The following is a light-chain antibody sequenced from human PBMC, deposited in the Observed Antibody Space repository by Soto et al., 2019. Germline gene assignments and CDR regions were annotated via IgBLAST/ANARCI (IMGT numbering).Light chain of an antibody. CDR1: QAIGTA. J-gene: IGKJ1*01. CDR3: LQHYSYPRT. Sequence: IQMTQSPSSLSASLGDRVTITCGASQAIGTALGWYQQKPGKAPKRLIYAASSLQSGAPPRFRGSGSGTDFTLTIRNLQPGDFATYFCLQHYSYPRTFGQGTKVDIK. CDR2: AAS. V-gene: IGKV1-17*02.